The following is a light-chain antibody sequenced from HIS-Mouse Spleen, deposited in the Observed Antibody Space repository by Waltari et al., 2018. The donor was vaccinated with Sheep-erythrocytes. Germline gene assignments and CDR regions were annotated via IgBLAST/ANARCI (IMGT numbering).Light chain of an antibody. Sequence: SYELTQPPSVSVSPGQTARITCPADALPKKSAYWYQQKSDQATVLVIYEDSKRPSGIPERFSGSTSGTMATLTISGAQVEDEADYYCYSTDSSGNHWVFGGGTKLTVL. J-gene: IGLJ3*02. CDR1: ALPKKS. CDR3: YSTDSSGNHWV. V-gene: IGLV3-10*01. CDR2: EDS.